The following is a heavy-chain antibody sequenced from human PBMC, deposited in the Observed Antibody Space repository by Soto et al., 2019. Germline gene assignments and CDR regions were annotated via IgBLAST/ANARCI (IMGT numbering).Heavy chain of an antibody. CDR3: ARGIAVVGATAPRFDY. J-gene: IGHJ4*02. D-gene: IGHD1-26*01. CDR1: GGTFSSYA. V-gene: IGHV1-69*06. Sequence: GASVKVSCKASGGTFSSYAISWVRQAPGQGLEWMGGIIPIFGTANYAQKFQGRVTITADKSTSTAYMELSSLRSEDTAVYYCARGIAVVGATAPRFDYWGQGTLVTVSS. CDR2: IIPIFGTA.